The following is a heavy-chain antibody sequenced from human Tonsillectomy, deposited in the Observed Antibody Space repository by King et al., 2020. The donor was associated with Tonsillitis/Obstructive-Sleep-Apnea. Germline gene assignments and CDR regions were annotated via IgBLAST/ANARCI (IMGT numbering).Heavy chain of an antibody. V-gene: IGHV4-59*01. CDR1: GGSISGFY. J-gene: IGHJ5*02. D-gene: IGHD3-16*01. CDR2: VYHSGST. Sequence: VQLQESGPGLVKPSETLSLTCTVSGGSISGFYWSWIRQPPGKGLEWIGNVYHSGSTKNNPSFRSRVTLSVDKSKKKFSLKLTSMTAADTAGYYCARAAGHCYASPTYGPHWFDAWGQGTPVIVSS. CDR3: ARAAGHCYASPTYGPHWFDA.